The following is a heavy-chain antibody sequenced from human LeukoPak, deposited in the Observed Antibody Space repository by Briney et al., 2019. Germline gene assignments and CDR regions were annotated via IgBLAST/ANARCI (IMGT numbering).Heavy chain of an antibody. CDR2: ISYDGSNK. Sequence: GGSLRLSCAASGFTFSSYGMHWVRQAPGKGLEWVAVISYDGSNKYYADSVKGRFTISRDNSKNTLYLQMNSLRAEDTAVYYCAKARAGATVDAFDIWGQGTMVTVSS. CDR1: GFTFSSYG. J-gene: IGHJ3*02. CDR3: AKARAGATVDAFDI. D-gene: IGHD1-26*01. V-gene: IGHV3-30*18.